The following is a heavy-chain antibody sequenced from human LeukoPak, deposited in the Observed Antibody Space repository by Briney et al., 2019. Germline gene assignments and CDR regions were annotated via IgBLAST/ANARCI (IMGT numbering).Heavy chain of an antibody. CDR3: TRGSSGRRDN. D-gene: IGHD6-19*01. J-gene: IGHJ4*02. CDR2: MNPNSGNT. CDR1: AYTFTSCD. Sequence: GASVTVSCTASAYTFTSCDINWVRQAPGQGLGWMGWMNPNSGNTGYGQSFQGRITMTRDISIGTAYMELSNLTSEDTAIYYCTRGSSGRRDNWGQGTLVTVSA. V-gene: IGHV1-8*01.